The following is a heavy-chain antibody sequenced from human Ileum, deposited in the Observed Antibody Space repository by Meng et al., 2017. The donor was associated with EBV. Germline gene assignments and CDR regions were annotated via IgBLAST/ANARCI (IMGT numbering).Heavy chain of an antibody. CDR2: ISAYNGNT. D-gene: IGHD1-26*01. J-gene: IGHJ4*02. V-gene: IGHV1-18*01. Sequence: QIQLVQPGAEVKEPGDSVKVPCKASGYTFGNYGISWLRQAPGQGLEWMGWISAYNGNTNYAQNLQGRVTMTTDTSTGTAYMEVRSLRSDDTAVYYCARAGNGGSYYFTYWGQGTLVTVSS. CDR1: GYTFGNYG. CDR3: ARAGNGGSYYFTY.